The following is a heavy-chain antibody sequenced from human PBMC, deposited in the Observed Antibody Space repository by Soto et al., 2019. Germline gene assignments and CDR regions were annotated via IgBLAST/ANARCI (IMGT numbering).Heavy chain of an antibody. CDR2: IYHSGST. J-gene: IGHJ3*02. D-gene: IGHD2-15*01. CDR1: GGSISSSNW. Sequence: PSETLSLTCAVSGGSISSSNWWSWVRQPPGKGLEWIGEIYHSGSTNYNPSLKSRVTISVDTSKNQFSLKLSSVTAADTAVYYCARHLTGQWGSLYASDIWGQGTMVTLSS. V-gene: IGHV4-4*02. CDR3: ARHLTGQWGSLYASDI.